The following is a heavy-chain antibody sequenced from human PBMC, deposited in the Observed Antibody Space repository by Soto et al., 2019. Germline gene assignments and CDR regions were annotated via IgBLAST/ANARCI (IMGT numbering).Heavy chain of an antibody. V-gene: IGHV3-13*01. CDR3: ARAIGAFWSGYYRGYSDY. Sequence: EVQLVESAGGLVQPGGSLTISCAASGFTFSSYDMRWVRQATGKGLEWVSAIGTAGDTYYPGSVKGRFTISRENAKNSLYLQMNSLRAGDTAVYYCARAIGAFWSGYYRGYSDYWGQGTLVTVSS. CDR2: IGTAGDT. J-gene: IGHJ4*02. CDR1: GFTFSSYD. D-gene: IGHD3-3*01.